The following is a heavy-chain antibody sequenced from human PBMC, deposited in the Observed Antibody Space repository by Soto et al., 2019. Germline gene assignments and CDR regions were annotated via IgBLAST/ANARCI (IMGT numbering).Heavy chain of an antibody. Sequence: GASVKVSCKASGYTFTSYAMHWGRQAPGQRLEWMGWINAGNGSTYYADSVKGRFTISRDNSKNTLYLQMNSLRAEDTAVYYCARMVGYCSGGSCYLDYYYYYTDVWGKGTTVTVSS. D-gene: IGHD2-15*01. CDR2: INAGNGST. V-gene: IGHV1-3*01. J-gene: IGHJ6*03. CDR3: ARMVGYCSGGSCYLDYYYYYTDV. CDR1: GYTFTSYA.